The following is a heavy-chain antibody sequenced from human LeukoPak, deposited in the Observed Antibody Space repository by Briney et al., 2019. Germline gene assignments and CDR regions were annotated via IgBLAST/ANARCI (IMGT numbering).Heavy chain of an antibody. CDR2: IIPIFGTA. J-gene: IGHJ6*03. V-gene: IGHV1-69*13. CDR1: GGTFSSYA. D-gene: IGHD2-2*01. CDR3: ARAPHCSSTSCYSHYYYYYMDV. Sequence: SVKVSCKASGGTFSSYAISWVRQAPGQGLEWMGGIIPIFGTANYAQKFQGRVTITADESTSTAYMELSSLRSEDTAVYYCARAPHCSSTSCYSHYYYYYMDVWGKGTTVTVSS.